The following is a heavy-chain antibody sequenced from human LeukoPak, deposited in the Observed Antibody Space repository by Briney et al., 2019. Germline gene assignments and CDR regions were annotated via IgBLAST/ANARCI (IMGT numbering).Heavy chain of an antibody. CDR3: AREYQTGFTGPGGDF. J-gene: IGHJ4*02. D-gene: IGHD3-9*01. CDR1: GYRFNNYA. V-gene: IGHV3-64*01. CDR2: INNNGDST. Sequence: GGSLRLSCAASGYRFNNYAIHWFRQAPGKGLEYVSGINNNGDSTYYANSVKGRFTISRDNSKNTLFLQMGSLTSEDTAVYYCAREYQTGFTGPGGDFWGQGTLVTVSS.